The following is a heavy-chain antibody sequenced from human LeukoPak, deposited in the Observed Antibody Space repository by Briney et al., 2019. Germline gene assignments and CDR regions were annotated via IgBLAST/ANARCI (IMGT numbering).Heavy chain of an antibody. J-gene: IGHJ4*02. CDR1: GYTFTGYY. D-gene: IGHD3-9*01. V-gene: IGHV1-18*04. Sequence: ASVKVSCKASGYTFTGYYMHWVRQAPGQGPEWMGWISTYNGNKIYAQKFQGRVSITTDTSTKTDYMEVRSLRSEGTAVYFCARDILTGKALGHWGQGTQVTVSS. CDR2: ISTYNGNK. CDR3: ARDILTGKALGH.